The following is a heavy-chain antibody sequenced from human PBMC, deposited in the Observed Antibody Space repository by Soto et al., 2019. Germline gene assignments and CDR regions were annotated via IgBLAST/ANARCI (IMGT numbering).Heavy chain of an antibody. CDR3: ARTNYDFWSGYYRYYYYYGMDV. V-gene: IGHV3-30-3*01. CDR2: ISYDGSNK. J-gene: IGHJ6*02. Sequence: QVQLVESGGGVVQPGRSLRLSCAASGFTFSSYAMHWVRQAPGKGMEWVAVISYDGSNKYYADSVKGRFTISRDNSKNTRYLQMNSLSAEDTAVYYCARTNYDFWSGYYRYYYYYGMDVWGQGTTVTVSS. D-gene: IGHD3-3*01. CDR1: GFTFSSYA.